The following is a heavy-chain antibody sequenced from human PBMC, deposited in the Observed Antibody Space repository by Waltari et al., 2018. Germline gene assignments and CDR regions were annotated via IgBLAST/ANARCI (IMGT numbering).Heavy chain of an antibody. J-gene: IGHJ4*02. CDR1: GGTFSSYA. V-gene: IGHV1-24*01. D-gene: IGHD3-16*01. CDR2: FDPEDGET. CDR3: ATVVQRTFGDY. Sequence: QVQLVQSGAEVKKPGSSVKVSCKASGGTFSSYAISWVRQAPGKGLEWMGGFDPEDGETIYAQKFQGRVTMTEDTSTDTAYMELSSLRSEDTAVYYCATVVQRTFGDYWGQGTLVTVSS.